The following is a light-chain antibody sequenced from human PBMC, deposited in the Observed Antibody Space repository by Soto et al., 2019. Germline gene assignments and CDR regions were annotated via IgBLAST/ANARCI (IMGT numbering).Light chain of an antibody. Sequence: QSALTQPASVSGSPGQSITISCTGTSSDVGGYNYVSWYQQLPGKAPKLMIYDVNNRPSGVSSRFSGSKSGNTASLTISGLQAEDEADYYCSSYTRSATYVFATGTKVTVL. CDR2: DVN. V-gene: IGLV2-14*03. CDR3: SSYTRSATYV. J-gene: IGLJ1*01. CDR1: SSDVGGYNY.